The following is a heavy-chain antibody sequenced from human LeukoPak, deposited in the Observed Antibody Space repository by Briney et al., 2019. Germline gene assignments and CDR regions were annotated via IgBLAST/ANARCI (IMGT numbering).Heavy chain of an antibody. Sequence: SETLSLTCTVSGGSISSGDYYWSWIRQPPGKGLEWIGDIYYSGSTYYNPSLKSRVTISVDTSKNQFSLKLSSVTAADTAVYYCARGGDYVFVDYWGQGTLVTVSS. CDR3: ARGGDYVFVDY. CDR2: IYYSGST. CDR1: GGSISSGDYY. J-gene: IGHJ4*02. V-gene: IGHV4-30-4*01. D-gene: IGHD3-16*01.